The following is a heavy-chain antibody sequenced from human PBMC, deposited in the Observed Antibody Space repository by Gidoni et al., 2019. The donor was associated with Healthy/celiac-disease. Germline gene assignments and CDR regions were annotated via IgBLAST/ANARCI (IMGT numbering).Heavy chain of an antibody. Sequence: QVQLQESGPGLVKPSETLSLTCTVSGGSVSSGTYSWSSIRQPPGKGLEWIGYIYYSGSTNYNPSLKSRVTISVDTSKNQFSLKLSSVTAADTAVYYCARGSVVVPAAIRPGGYYYYYMDVWGKGTTVTVSS. CDR1: GGSVSSGTYS. CDR2: IYYSGST. V-gene: IGHV4-61*01. D-gene: IGHD2-2*02. CDR3: ARGSVVVPAAIRPGGYYYYYMDV. J-gene: IGHJ6*03.